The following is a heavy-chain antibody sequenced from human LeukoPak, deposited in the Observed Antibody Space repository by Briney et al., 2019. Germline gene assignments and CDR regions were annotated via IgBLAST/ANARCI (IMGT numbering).Heavy chain of an antibody. CDR1: GYTFTGYY. J-gene: IGHJ4*02. D-gene: IGHD3-10*01. Sequence: ASVKVSCKASGYTFTGYYMHWVRQTPGQGLEWMGRIDPNSGGTNYAQKFQGRVTMTRDTSISTAYMELSRLRSDDTAVYYCARMVRGGTIDYWGQGTLVTVSS. V-gene: IGHV1-2*06. CDR3: ARMVRGGTIDY. CDR2: IDPNSGGT.